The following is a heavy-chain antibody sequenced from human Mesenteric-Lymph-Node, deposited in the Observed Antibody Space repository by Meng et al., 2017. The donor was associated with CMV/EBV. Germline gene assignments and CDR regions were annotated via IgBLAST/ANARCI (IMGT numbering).Heavy chain of an antibody. CDR2: IYSGGST. Sequence: GESLKISCAATGFSFSAYNMNWVRQAPGKGLEWVSVIYSGGSTYYADSVKGRFTISRDNSKNTLYLQMNSLRAEDTAVYYCASRFDDYWGQGTLVTVSS. CDR3: ASRFDDY. CDR1: GFSFSAYN. V-gene: IGHV3-66*02. D-gene: IGHD3-3*01. J-gene: IGHJ4*02.